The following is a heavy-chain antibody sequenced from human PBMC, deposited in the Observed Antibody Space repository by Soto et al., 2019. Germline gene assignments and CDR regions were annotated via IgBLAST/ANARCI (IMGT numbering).Heavy chain of an antibody. CDR1: RFTFSSYN. CDR3: AKNGLGYCSGGSCYPPGYFDY. J-gene: IGHJ4*02. V-gene: IGHV3-48*01. Sequence: GGSLRLSCTASRFTFSSYNMNWVRQAPGKGLEWVSFISRGGNIIYYADSVKGRFTISRDNSKNTLYLQMNSLRAEDTAVYYCAKNGLGYCSGGSCYPPGYFDYWGQGTLVTVSS. D-gene: IGHD2-15*01. CDR2: ISRGGNII.